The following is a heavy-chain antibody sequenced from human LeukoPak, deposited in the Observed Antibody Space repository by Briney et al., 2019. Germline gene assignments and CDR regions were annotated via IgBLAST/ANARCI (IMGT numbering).Heavy chain of an antibody. CDR3: VRGGQWLVPFDY. Sequence: SETLSLTCAVYGGSFSGYYWSWIRQPPGKGLEWNGEINHSGSTNYNPSLKSRVTISVDTSKNQFSLKLSSVTAADTAVYYCVRGGQWLVPFDYWGQGTLVTVSS. CDR1: GGSFSGYY. CDR2: INHSGST. D-gene: IGHD6-19*01. V-gene: IGHV4-34*01. J-gene: IGHJ4*02.